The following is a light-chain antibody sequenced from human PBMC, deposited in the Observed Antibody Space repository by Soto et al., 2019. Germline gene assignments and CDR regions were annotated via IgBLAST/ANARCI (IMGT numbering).Light chain of an antibody. CDR2: VAS. Sequence: EIVLTQSPATLSLSPGKRATLSCRASQSVSTYLAWYQQKPGQAPRLLIYVASSRAAGIPARFSGSGSGTDLTLTITSLEPEDFAVYYCQQRSNWPSTFGGGTKVEI. J-gene: IGKJ4*01. CDR3: QQRSNWPST. V-gene: IGKV3-11*01. CDR1: QSVSTY.